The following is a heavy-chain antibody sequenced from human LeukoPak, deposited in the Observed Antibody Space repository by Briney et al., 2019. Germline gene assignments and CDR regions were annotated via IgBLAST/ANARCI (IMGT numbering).Heavy chain of an antibody. CDR3: ARDRGHYDYVWGSYRPLLDV. Sequence: GGSLRLSCAASGFTFSSYWMPWVRQAPGKGLVWVSRINSDGSSTSYADSVKGRFTISRDNAKNTLYLQMNSLRAEDTAVYYCARDRGHYDYVWGSYRPLLDVWGQGTTVTVSS. V-gene: IGHV3-74*01. D-gene: IGHD3-16*02. CDR2: INSDGSST. CDR1: GFTFSSYW. J-gene: IGHJ6*02.